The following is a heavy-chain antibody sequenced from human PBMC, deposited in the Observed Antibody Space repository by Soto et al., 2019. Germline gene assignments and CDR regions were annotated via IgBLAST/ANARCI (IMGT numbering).Heavy chain of an antibody. CDR1: GCTFSSYA. D-gene: IGHD2-21*02. V-gene: IGHV3-30*14. J-gene: IGHJ6*02. CDR3: ASNPPCGGYCDYYYGMDV. Sequence: QVQLVESGGGVVQPGRSLRLSCAASGCTFSSYAMHWVRKAPGKGLEWLAVISYDGSNKYYADSVKGRFTISRDNSKNTLYLQMNSLRAEDTAVYYCASNPPCGGYCDYYYGMDVWGQGTTVTVSS. CDR2: ISYDGSNK.